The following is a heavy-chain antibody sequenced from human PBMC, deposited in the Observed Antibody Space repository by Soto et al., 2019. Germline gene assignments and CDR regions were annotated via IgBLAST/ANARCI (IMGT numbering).Heavy chain of an antibody. V-gene: IGHV4-34*01. Sequence: PSETLSLTCAVYGGSFSGYYWSWIRQPPGKGLEWIGEINHSGSTNYNPSLKSRVTISVDTSKNQFSLKLSSVTAADTAVYYCARGRYSSSWYYYYYYGMDVWGQGTTVTV. CDR3: ARGRYSSSWYYYYYYGMDV. CDR1: GGSFSGYY. D-gene: IGHD6-13*01. J-gene: IGHJ6*02. CDR2: INHSGST.